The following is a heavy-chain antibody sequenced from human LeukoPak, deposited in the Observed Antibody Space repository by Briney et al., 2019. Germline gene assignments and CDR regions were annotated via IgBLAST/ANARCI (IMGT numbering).Heavy chain of an antibody. D-gene: IGHD1-14*01. J-gene: IGHJ5*02. CDR2: INHSGST. Sequence: SETLPLTCAVYGGSFSGYYWSWIRQPPGKGLEWIGEINHSGSTNYNPSLKSRVTISVDTSKNQFSLKLSSVTAADTAVYYCARESLYGGTTPNWFDPWGQGTLVTVSS. V-gene: IGHV4-34*01. CDR3: ARESLYGGTTPNWFDP. CDR1: GGSFSGYY.